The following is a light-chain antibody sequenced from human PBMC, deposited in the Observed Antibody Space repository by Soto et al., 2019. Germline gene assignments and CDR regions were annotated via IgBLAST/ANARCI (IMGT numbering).Light chain of an antibody. Sequence: QSVLTQPASVSGSPGQWITISCTGTSSDVGGYNYVSWYQQHPGKAPKLMIYDVSNRPAGVSNRFSGSKSGNTASLTIAWLQAEDEADSYCSSYTTSTTRVFGGGTKLTVL. CDR2: DVS. CDR1: SSDVGGYNY. J-gene: IGLJ3*02. CDR3: SSYTTSTTRV. V-gene: IGLV2-14*01.